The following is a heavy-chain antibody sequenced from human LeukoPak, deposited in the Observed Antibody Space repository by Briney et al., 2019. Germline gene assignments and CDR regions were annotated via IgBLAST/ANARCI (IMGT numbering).Heavy chain of an antibody. CDR2: IIPIFGTA. V-gene: IGHV1-69*01. CDR1: GGTFSSYA. D-gene: IGHD3-9*01. Sequence: SVKVSCKASGGTFSSYAISWVRQAPGQGLEWMGGIIPIFGTANYAQKFQGRVTITADESTSTAYMELSSLRSEDTAVYYCTGGSYYDILTGHPPKYYFDYWGQGTLVTVSS. J-gene: IGHJ4*02. CDR3: TGGSYYDILTGHPPKYYFDY.